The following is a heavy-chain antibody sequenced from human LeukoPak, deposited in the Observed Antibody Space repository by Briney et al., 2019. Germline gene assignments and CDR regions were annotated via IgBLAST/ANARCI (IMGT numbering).Heavy chain of an antibody. CDR1: GFTFSTYG. J-gene: IGHJ4*02. Sequence: PGGSLRLSCAASGFTFSTYGMHWVRQTPGKGLEWVAFIDYGGSYKYYADSAKGRFTISRDNSRNTLYLQMNSLRVEDTAVYHCARTILPALDYWGQGTLVTVSS. CDR3: ARTILPALDY. CDR2: IDYGGSYK. D-gene: IGHD2-2*01. V-gene: IGHV3-30*19.